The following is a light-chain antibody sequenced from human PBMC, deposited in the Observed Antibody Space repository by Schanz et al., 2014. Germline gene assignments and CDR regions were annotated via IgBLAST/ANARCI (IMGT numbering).Light chain of an antibody. CDR3: SSYTSSDNLV. CDR1: SSDVGGYNY. V-gene: IGLV2-8*01. J-gene: IGLJ3*02. Sequence: QSVLTQPPSASGSPGQSVTISCTGTSSDVGGYNYVSWYQQHPGKAPKLMIYEVSKRPSGVPGRFSGSKSGNTASLTISGLQPEDEADYYCSSYTSSDNLVFGGGTKLTVL. CDR2: EVS.